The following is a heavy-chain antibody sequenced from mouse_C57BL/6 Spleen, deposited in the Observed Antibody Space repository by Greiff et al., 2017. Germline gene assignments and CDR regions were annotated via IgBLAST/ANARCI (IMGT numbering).Heavy chain of an antibody. CDR1: GYSFTGYY. Sequence: DVKLVESGPELVKPGASVKISCKASGYSFTGYYMHWVKQSSEKSLEWIGEINPSTGGTSYNQKFKGKATLTVDKSSSTAYMQLKSLTSEDSAVYYCARSNGYYDYWGQGTTLTVAS. CDR2: INPSTGGT. J-gene: IGHJ2*01. D-gene: IGHD2-3*01. CDR3: ARSNGYYDY. V-gene: IGHV1-43*01.